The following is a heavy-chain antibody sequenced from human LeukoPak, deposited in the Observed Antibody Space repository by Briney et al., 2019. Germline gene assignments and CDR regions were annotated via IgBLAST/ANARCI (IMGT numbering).Heavy chain of an antibody. V-gene: IGHV4-59*01. CDR1: GGSISSYY. D-gene: IGHD3-3*01. J-gene: IGHJ5*02. CDR3: ARGYDFWGGYSPRRHGKYNWFDP. CDR2: IYYSGST. Sequence: ASETLSLTCTVSGGSISSYYWSWIRQPPGKGLEWIGYIYYSGSTNYNPSLKSRVTISVGTSKNQFSLKLSSVTAADTAVYYCARGYDFWGGYSPRRHGKYNWFDPWGQGTLVTVSS.